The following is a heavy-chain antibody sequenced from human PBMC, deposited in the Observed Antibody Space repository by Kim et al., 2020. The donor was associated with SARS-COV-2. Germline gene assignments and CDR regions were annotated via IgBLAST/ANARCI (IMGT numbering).Heavy chain of an antibody. CDR3: ANGRRDGYNYVVY. D-gene: IGHD5-12*01. J-gene: IGHJ4*02. Sequence: GGSLRLSCAASGFKFSSYAMTWVRQAPGKGLEWVSVISGSDGSTYYADSVKGRFTISRDNSKNTLYLQMNNLRAEDTAVYFCANGRRDGYNYVVYWGQGTLVTVSS. CDR2: ISGSDGST. V-gene: IGHV3-23*01. CDR1: GFKFSSYA.